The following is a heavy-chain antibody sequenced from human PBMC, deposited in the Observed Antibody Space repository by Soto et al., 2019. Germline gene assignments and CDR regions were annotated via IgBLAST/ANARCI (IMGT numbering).Heavy chain of an antibody. V-gene: IGHV1-8*01. D-gene: IGHD6-19*01. J-gene: IGHJ6*02. CDR1: GYTFTSYD. CDR3: ARVGVVSGWYYYYGMDV. Sequence: ASVKVSCKASGYTFTSYDINWVRQATGQGLEWMGWMNPNSGNTGYAQKFQGRVTMTRNTSISTAYMELSSLRSEDTAVYYCARVGVVSGWYYYYGMDVWGQGTTVTVSS. CDR2: MNPNSGNT.